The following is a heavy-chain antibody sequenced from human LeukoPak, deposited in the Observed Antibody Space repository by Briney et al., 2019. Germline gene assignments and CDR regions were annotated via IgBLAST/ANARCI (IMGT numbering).Heavy chain of an antibody. CDR1: GDSISTSNSY. V-gene: IGHV4-39*01. Sequence: PSETLSLTCTVSGDSISTSNSYWGWIRQPPGKGLEWIGSIYYSGNTYYNASLKSRVTISVDTSKNQFSLKLTSVTAADTAVYYCARGYYYGSGSYYNFFRYWGQGTLVTVSS. CDR3: ARGYYYGSGSYYNFFRY. CDR2: IYYSGNT. D-gene: IGHD3-10*01. J-gene: IGHJ4*02.